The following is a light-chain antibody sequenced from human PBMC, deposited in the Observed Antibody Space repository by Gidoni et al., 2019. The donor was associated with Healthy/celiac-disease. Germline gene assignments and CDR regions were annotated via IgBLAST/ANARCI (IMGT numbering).Light chain of an antibody. CDR1: QSVSSN. CDR3: QQYNNWPLYT. J-gene: IGKJ2*01. V-gene: IGKV3-15*01. CDR2: GAS. Sequence: EIVMTPSPATLSVSPGETATLSCRASQSVSSNLAWYQQKPGQAPRLLIYGASTRPTGLPARISGSGAGTEFTLTISSLQSEEVAVYYCQQYNNWPLYTFGQGTKLEIK.